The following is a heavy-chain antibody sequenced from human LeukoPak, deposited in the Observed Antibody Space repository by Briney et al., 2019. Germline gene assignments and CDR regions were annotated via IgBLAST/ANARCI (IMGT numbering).Heavy chain of an antibody. J-gene: IGHJ4*02. V-gene: IGHV3-66*01. CDR2: INEDGST. Sequence: PGGSLRLSCAVSGFTLSTYWMTWVRQAPGKGLEWVSIINEDGSTHYADSVNGRFTISRDNSKNTLYLQMNSLRADDTAVYYCTSFSGYDHTSLYGGQGTLVTVSS. CDR3: TSFSGYDHTSLY. D-gene: IGHD5-12*01. CDR1: GFTLSTYW.